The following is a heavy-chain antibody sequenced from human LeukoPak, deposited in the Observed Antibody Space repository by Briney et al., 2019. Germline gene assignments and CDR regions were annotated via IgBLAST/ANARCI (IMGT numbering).Heavy chain of an antibody. CDR2: IYSSGYT. CDR1: GASITSGIYY. Sequence: SQTLSLTCTVSGASITSGIYYWTWIRHHPGKGLEWIGYIYSSGYTHYNPSVRSRVIMSMDTSKSQFSLSVTSVTAADTAVYYCARSRGTIYRADVFDIWGQGTVVTVSS. V-gene: IGHV4-31*03. CDR3: ARSRGTIYRADVFDI. J-gene: IGHJ3*02. D-gene: IGHD1/OR15-1a*01.